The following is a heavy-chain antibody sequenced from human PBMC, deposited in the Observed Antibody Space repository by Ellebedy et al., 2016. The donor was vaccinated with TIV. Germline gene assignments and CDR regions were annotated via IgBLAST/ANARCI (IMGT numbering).Heavy chain of an antibody. J-gene: IGHJ4*02. V-gene: IGHV4-4*07. Sequence: SETLSLXCTVSGGSISTYYWSWIRQPAGKGLEWIGRIYYSGSTNYNPSLKSRVTISVDTSKNQFSLKLSSVTAADTAVYYCARVMLQLWPGPGFDYWGQGTLVTVSS. CDR3: ARVMLQLWPGPGFDY. CDR2: IYYSGST. D-gene: IGHD5-18*01. CDR1: GGSISTYY.